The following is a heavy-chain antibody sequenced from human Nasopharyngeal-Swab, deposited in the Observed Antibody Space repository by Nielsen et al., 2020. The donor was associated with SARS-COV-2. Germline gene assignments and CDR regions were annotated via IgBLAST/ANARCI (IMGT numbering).Heavy chain of an antibody. Sequence: VRQAPGKGLEWVSSISSSSSYIYYADSVKGRFTISRDNAKNSLYLQMNSLRAEDTAVYYCARGPEYYDFWSGYYSWFDPWGQGTLVTVSS. CDR3: ARGPEYYDFWSGYYSWFDP. CDR2: ISSSSSYI. V-gene: IGHV3-21*01. J-gene: IGHJ5*02. D-gene: IGHD3-3*01.